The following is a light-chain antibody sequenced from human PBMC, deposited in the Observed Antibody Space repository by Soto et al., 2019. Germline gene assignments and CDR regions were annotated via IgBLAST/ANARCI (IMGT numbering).Light chain of an antibody. CDR1: QPISTW. V-gene: IGKV1-5*01. Sequence: DIQVTQSPSTLYESKGDRVTITCRASQPISTWLAWYQEKPGKAPKLLIYDASSLEGGVPSRFSGSGSGTEFTLTISSLQPEDFATYYCQQSYSTPRTFGHGA. CDR3: QQSYSTPRT. CDR2: DAS. J-gene: IGKJ2*02.